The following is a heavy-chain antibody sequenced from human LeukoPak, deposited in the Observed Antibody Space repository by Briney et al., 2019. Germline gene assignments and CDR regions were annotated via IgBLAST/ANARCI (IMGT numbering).Heavy chain of an antibody. CDR1: GFTFSSYS. Sequence: GGSLRLSCAASGFTFSSYSMNWVRQAPGKGLEWVSSISSSSSYIYYADSVKGRFTISRDNAKNSLYLQMNSLRAEDTAVYYCARDFAGWGYFDLWGRGTQVTVSS. CDR3: ARDFAGWGYFDL. V-gene: IGHV3-21*01. J-gene: IGHJ2*01. CDR2: ISSSSSYI. D-gene: IGHD3-9*01.